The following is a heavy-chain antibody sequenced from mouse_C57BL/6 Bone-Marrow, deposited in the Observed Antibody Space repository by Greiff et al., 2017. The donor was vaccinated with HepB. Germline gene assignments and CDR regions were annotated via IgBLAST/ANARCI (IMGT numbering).Heavy chain of an antibody. Sequence: QVQLQQPGAELVRPGSSVKLSCKASGYTFTSYWMHWVKQRPIQGLEWIGNIDPSDSETHYNQKFKDKATLTVDKSSSIAYMQLSSLTSEDSAVYYCARGGGGGYFDVWGTGTTVTVSS. V-gene: IGHV1-52*01. J-gene: IGHJ1*03. CDR1: GYTFTSYW. CDR2: IDPSDSET. CDR3: ARGGGGGYFDV.